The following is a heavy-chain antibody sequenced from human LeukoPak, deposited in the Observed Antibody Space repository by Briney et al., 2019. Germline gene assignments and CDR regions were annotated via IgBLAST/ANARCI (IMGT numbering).Heavy chain of an antibody. V-gene: IGHV1-2*02. J-gene: IGHJ4*02. CDR1: GYTFAGYY. CDR3: ARAISSVTADDY. D-gene: IGHD3-9*01. Sequence: ASVKVSCKASGYTFAGYYIHWVRQAPGQGLEWMGWINPNSGGTNYAQEFQGRVTMTRDTSISTAHMELSRLRSDDTAVYYCARAISSVTADDYWGQGTLVTVSS. CDR2: INPNSGGT.